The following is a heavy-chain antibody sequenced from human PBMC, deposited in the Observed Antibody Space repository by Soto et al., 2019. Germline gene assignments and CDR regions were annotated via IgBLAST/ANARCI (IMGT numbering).Heavy chain of an antibody. CDR3: ARDRGYYDNSGYLQAFDI. D-gene: IGHD3-22*01. J-gene: IGHJ3*02. CDR2: IYYSGST. Sequence: SLTQSVTCTVAGGSSSNGVDYWSWIRQPPGKGLEWIGYIYYSGSTNYNSSLKSRVTISVDTSKNQFSLKLTSVTAADTAVYYCARDRGYYDNSGYLQAFDIWAQRPMLTVSS. V-gene: IGHV4-61*08. CDR1: GGSSSNGVDY.